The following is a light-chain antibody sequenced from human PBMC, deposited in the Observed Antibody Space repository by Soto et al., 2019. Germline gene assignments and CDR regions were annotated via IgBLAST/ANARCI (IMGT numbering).Light chain of an antibody. CDR2: DAS. CDR1: QDITNY. Sequence: DIQMTQSPSSLSASVGDRVTITCQASQDITNYLNWYQQKPGIAPKVLISDASNLEAGVPPRLSGSGSGTEFTLTISGLQPEDFATYYCQQYDNLPLTFGPGTQVEIK. CDR3: QQYDNLPLT. V-gene: IGKV1-33*01. J-gene: IGKJ3*01.